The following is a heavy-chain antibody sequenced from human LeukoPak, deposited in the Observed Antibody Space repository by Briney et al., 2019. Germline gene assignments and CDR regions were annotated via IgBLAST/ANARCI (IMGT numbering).Heavy chain of an antibody. CDR1: GFTFSSYG. D-gene: IGHD3-9*01. CDR3: AREYYDILTGYTDDAFDI. Sequence: GGSLRLSCAASGFTFSSYGMHWVRQAPGKGLEWVAVISYDGSNKYYADSVKGRFTISRDNSKNTLYLQMNSLRAEDTAVYYCAREYYDILTGYTDDAFDIWGQGTMVTVSS. V-gene: IGHV3-30*03. CDR2: ISYDGSNK. J-gene: IGHJ3*02.